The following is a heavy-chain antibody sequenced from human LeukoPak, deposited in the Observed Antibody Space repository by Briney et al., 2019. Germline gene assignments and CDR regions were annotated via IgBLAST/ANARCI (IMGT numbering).Heavy chain of an antibody. J-gene: IGHJ6*03. CDR1: GFTFSSYG. D-gene: IGHD3-10*01. CDR3: AKELWFGVAGYYYYMDV. Sequence: GGSLRLSCAASGFTFSSYGMHWVRQAPGKGLEWVAVISYDGSYKYYADSVKGRFTISRDNSKNTLYLQMNSLRAEDTAVYYCAKELWFGVAGYYYYMDVWGEGTTVTVSS. CDR2: ISYDGSYK. V-gene: IGHV3-30*18.